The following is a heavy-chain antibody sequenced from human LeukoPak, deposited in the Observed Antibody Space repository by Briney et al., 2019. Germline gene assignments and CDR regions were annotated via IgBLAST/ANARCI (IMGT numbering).Heavy chain of an antibody. D-gene: IGHD1-26*01. J-gene: IGHJ4*02. CDR1: GFSFSYSG. V-gene: IGHV3-30*18. Sequence: GRSLRLSCAASGFSFSYSGMHWVRQAPGKGLEWVAAVWFGESSQSYPDSVKGRFTISRDNSKNTVWLEMNSLRVEDTAVYYCAKGGRDTSKYYFDYWGQGTQVTVSS. CDR3: AKGGRDTSKYYFDY. CDR2: VWFGESSQ.